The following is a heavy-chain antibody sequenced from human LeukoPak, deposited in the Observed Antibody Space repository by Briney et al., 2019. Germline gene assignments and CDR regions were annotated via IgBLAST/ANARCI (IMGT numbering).Heavy chain of an antibody. CDR1: GGTFSSYA. D-gene: IGHD3-10*01. CDR2: IIPIFGTA. Sequence: SXKVSCKASGGTFSSYAISWVRQAPGQGLEWMGGIIPIFGTANYAQKFQGRVTITTDESTSTAYMELSSLRSEDTAVYYCARGITMARGAQRYYFDYWGQGTLVTVSS. CDR3: ARGITMARGAQRYYFDY. J-gene: IGHJ4*02. V-gene: IGHV1-69*05.